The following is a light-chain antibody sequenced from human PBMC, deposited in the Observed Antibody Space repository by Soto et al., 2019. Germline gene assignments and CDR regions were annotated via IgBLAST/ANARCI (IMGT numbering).Light chain of an antibody. CDR2: DAS. J-gene: IGKJ4*01. Sequence: VMTQSPATLSVSPGERATLFCRAIQSINSNLAWYQHKPGQAPRLLIYDASTRATGIPARFSGSGSGTEFTLTISSLQSEDFAVYYCQQFDTWPPRLAFGGGTKVDIK. CDR1: QSINSN. V-gene: IGKV3-15*01. CDR3: QQFDTWPPRLA.